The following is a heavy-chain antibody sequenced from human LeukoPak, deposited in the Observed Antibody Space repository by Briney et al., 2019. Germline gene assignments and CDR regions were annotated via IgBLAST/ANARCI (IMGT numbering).Heavy chain of an antibody. CDR3: ARRRSGYSHEGRVYYYYGMDV. Sequence: GGSLRLSCAASGFTVSSNYMSWVRQAPGKGLEWVSVIYSGGSTYYADSVKGRFTISRDNSKNTLYLQMNSLRAEDTAVYYCARRRSGYSHEGRVYYYYGMDVWGQGTTVTVSS. V-gene: IGHV3-53*01. CDR2: IYSGGST. J-gene: IGHJ6*02. D-gene: IGHD5-18*01. CDR1: GFTVSSNY.